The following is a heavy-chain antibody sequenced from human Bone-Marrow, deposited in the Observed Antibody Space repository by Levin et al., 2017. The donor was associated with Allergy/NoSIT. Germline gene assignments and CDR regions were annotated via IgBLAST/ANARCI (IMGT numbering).Heavy chain of an antibody. J-gene: IGHJ3*01. D-gene: IGHD1-1*01. CDR2: ISRTGVNI. V-gene: IGHV3-21*01. CDR3: ARESNVQHCTFDV. CDR1: GFTFDTYS. Sequence: GESLKISCAASGFTFDTYSMNWVRQAPGKGLEWVSSISRTGVNIYYADSMKGRFTISRDNAETSLYLQMNSLRAEDTAVYYCARESNVQHCTFDVWGLGTMVTVSS.